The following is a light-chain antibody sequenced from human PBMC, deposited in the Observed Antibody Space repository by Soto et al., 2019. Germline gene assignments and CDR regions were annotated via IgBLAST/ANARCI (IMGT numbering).Light chain of an antibody. CDR1: SSNIGNNY. V-gene: IGLV1-51*02. CDR3: ATRDISMSAYYV. Sequence: QSALTQPPSVSAAPGQKVTISCSGSSSNIGNNYVSWYQQLPGTAPKLLIYENNRRPSGIPDRFSGSKSGTSATLGITGLQTGDEADYYCATRDISMSAYYVFGTGTKVT. CDR2: ENN. J-gene: IGLJ1*01.